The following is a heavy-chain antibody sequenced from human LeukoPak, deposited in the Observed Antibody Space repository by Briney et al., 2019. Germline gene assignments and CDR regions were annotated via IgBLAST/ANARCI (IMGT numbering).Heavy chain of an antibody. CDR2: ISSSSSYI. Sequence: PGGSLRLSCAASGFTFSSYAMSWVRQAPGEGLEWVSSISSSSSYIYYADSVKGRFTISRDNAKNSLYLQMNSLRAEDTAVYYCARDGVRYFDWLSSPPYYYYYYMDVWGKGTMVTASS. CDR1: GFTFSSYA. J-gene: IGHJ6*03. V-gene: IGHV3-21*01. CDR3: ARDGVRYFDWLSSPPYYYYYYMDV. D-gene: IGHD3-9*01.